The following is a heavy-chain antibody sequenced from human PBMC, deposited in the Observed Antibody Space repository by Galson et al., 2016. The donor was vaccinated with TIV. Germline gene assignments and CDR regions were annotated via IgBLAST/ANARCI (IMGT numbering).Heavy chain of an antibody. V-gene: IGHV4-38-2*02. D-gene: IGHD2-2*01. J-gene: IGHJ6*02. CDR3: ARDCTSTTCRIYYYGMDV. Sequence: GKGLEWLGNMHESGSSYYNPSLKSRLTISVDTSKNQFSLKLRSVTAADSAVYYCARDCTSTTCRIYYYGMDVWGQGTTVTVSS. CDR2: MHESGSS.